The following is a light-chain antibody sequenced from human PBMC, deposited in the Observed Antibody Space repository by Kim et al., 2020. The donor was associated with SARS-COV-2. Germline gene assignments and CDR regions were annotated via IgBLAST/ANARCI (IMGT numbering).Light chain of an antibody. CDR1: SGHSSYA. V-gene: IGLV4-69*01. J-gene: IGLJ2*01. CDR3: QTWGTGIRV. CDR2: LKSDGRH. Sequence: QPVLTQSPSASASLGASVKLTCTLSSGHSSYAIAWHQQQPEKGPRYLMKLKSDGRHSKGDGIPDRFSGSSSGAERYLTISSLQSEDEADYYCQTWGTGIRVFGGGTQLTVL.